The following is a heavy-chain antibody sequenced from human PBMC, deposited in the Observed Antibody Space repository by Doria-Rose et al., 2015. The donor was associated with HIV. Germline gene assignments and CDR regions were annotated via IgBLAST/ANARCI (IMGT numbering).Heavy chain of an antibody. V-gene: IGHV1-58*01. CDR2: IVVGSGNT. D-gene: IGHD3-22*01. Sequence: VQWVRQARGQRLEWIGWIVVGSGNTNYSQKFQERVTITRDMSTSTAYMELSSLRSEDTAVYYCASNGYYYDSSGYFWGQGTLVTVSS. CDR3: ASNGYYYDSSGYF. J-gene: IGHJ4*02.